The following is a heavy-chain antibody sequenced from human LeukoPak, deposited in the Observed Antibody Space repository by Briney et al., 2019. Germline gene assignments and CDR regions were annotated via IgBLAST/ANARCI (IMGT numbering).Heavy chain of an antibody. CDR1: GLSFSSYS. CDR2: ISGSGGTT. V-gene: IGHV3-23*01. J-gene: IGHJ6*03. D-gene: IGHD7-27*01. CDR3: AKGIRQLGNYYYYMDV. Sequence: GGSLRLSCAASGLSFSSYSMNWVRQAPGKGLQWVSAISGSGGTTFYADSVKGRFTISRDNSKNTLYLQMNSLRAEDTAVYYCAKGIRQLGNYYYYMDVWGKGTTVTVSS.